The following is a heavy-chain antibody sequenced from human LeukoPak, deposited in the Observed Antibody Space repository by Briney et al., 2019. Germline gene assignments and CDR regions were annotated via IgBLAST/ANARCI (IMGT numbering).Heavy chain of an antibody. V-gene: IGHV1-8*03. CDR3: ARVDYGGNSWYFDL. J-gene: IGHJ2*01. Sequence: ASVKVSCKASGGTFSSYAISWVRQAPGQGLEWMGWMNPNSGNTGYAQKFQGRVTITRNTSISTAYMELSSLRSEDTAVYYCARVDYGGNSWYFDLWGRGTLVTVSS. D-gene: IGHD4-23*01. CDR1: GGTFSSYA. CDR2: MNPNSGNT.